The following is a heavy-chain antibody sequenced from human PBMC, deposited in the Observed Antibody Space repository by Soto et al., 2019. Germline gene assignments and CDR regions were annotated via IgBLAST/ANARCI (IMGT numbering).Heavy chain of an antibody. CDR1: GFTFTSSA. CDR2: IVVGSGNT. CDR3: AAGTTVMVNDYYYYGMDV. J-gene: IGHJ6*02. D-gene: IGHD4-17*01. Sequence: QMQLVQSGPEVKKPGTSVKVSCKASGFTFTSSAMQWVRQARGQRLEWIGWIVVGSGNTNYAQKFQERVTITRDMSTSTAYMELSSLRSEDTAVYYCAAGTTVMVNDYYYYGMDVWGQGTTVTVSS. V-gene: IGHV1-58*02.